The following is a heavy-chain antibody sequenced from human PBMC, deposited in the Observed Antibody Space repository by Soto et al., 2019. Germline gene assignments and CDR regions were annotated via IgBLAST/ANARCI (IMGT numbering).Heavy chain of an antibody. CDR1: GGTFSSYA. CDR3: AHYGSGSYSLFLGY. D-gene: IGHD3-10*01. Sequence: SVKVSCKASGGTFSSYAISWVRQAPGQGLEWMGGIIPIFGTANYAQKFQGRVTITADESTSTAYMELSSLRSEDTAVYYCAHYGSGSYSLFLGYWGQGTLVTVSS. J-gene: IGHJ4*02. V-gene: IGHV1-69*13. CDR2: IIPIFGTA.